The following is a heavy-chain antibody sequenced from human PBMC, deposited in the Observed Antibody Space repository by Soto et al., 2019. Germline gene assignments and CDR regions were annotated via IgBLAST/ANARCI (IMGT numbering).Heavy chain of an antibody. CDR3: ASAHNYFDSSPYYYGMDV. Sequence: SETLSLTCTVSGGPISSGGYYCSWIRQHPGKGLEWIGYIYYSGSTYYNPSLKSRVTISVDTSKNQFSLKLSSVTAADTAVYYCASAHNYFDSSPYYYGMDVWGQGTTVTVSS. CDR2: IYYSGST. J-gene: IGHJ6*02. D-gene: IGHD3-22*01. V-gene: IGHV4-31*03. CDR1: GGPISSGGYY.